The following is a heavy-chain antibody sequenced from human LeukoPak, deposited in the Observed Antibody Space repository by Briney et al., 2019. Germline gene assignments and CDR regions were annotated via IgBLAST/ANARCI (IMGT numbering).Heavy chain of an antibody. V-gene: IGHV4-61*02. D-gene: IGHD2-8*01. Sequence: SQTLSLTCTVSGGSISSGSYYWSWIRQPAGKGLEWIGRIYTSGSTNYNPSLKSRVTISVDTSKNQFSLKLSSVTAADTAVYYCARGYCTNGACYPLDYWGQGTLVTVSS. CDR1: GGSISSGSYY. CDR3: ARGYCTNGACYPLDY. CDR2: IYTSGST. J-gene: IGHJ4*02.